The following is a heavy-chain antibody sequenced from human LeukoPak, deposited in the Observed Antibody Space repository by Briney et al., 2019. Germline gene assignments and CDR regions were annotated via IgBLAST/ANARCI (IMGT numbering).Heavy chain of an antibody. CDR2: INPNSGGT. CDR3: ARSSIVGATTGFDY. D-gene: IGHD1-26*01. Sequence: SAKVSCKASGYTFTGYYMHWVRQAPGQGLEWMGRINPNSGGTNYAQKFQGRVTMTRDTSISTAYMELSRLRSDDTAVYYCARSSIVGATTGFDYWGQGTLVTVPS. V-gene: IGHV1-2*06. J-gene: IGHJ4*02. CDR1: GYTFTGYY.